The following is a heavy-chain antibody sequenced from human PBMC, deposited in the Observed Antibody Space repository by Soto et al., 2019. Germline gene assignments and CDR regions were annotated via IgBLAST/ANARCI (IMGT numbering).Heavy chain of an antibody. CDR1: GFTFGDSY. D-gene: IGHD2-15*01. CDR3: VRGGGGGLFDP. J-gene: IGHJ5*02. Sequence: WGSLRLSCAVSGFTFGDSYMSWIRQAPGKGLEWLSYISPGSRYPAYADSVKGRFTISRDNAKRSLYLQMMSLTAEDTAIYYCVRGGGGGLFDPWGQGTMVTVXS. CDR2: ISPGSRYP. V-gene: IGHV3-11*06.